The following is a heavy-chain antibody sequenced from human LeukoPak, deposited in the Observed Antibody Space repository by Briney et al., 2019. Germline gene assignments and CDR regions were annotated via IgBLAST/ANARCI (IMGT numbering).Heavy chain of an antibody. D-gene: IGHD6-25*01. V-gene: IGHV3-23*01. Sequence: HPGGSLRLSCAASGFTFSNYAMSWVRQAPGKGLEWVSAISGGGGPTYYADSVKGRFTISRDNSKNTLYLQMNSLRAEDAAVYFCAKNSGYGWQYFFDYWGQGTLVTVSS. CDR3: AKNSGYGWQYFFDY. CDR1: GFTFSNYA. J-gene: IGHJ4*02. CDR2: ISGGGGPT.